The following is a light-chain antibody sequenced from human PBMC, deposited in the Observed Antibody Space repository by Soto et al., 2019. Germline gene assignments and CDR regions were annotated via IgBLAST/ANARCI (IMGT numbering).Light chain of an antibody. Sequence: EIGFTLSPCALSLSTGERATLSCRASQSVSNNYLAWYQQKPGQAPRLLIYGASTRATGIPDRFSGSGSGTDFTLTISRLEPEDFAVYYCQQFGSSSIPFGQGTRLAIK. CDR1: QSVSNNY. CDR3: QQFGSSSIP. J-gene: IGKJ5*01. V-gene: IGKV3-20*01. CDR2: GAS.